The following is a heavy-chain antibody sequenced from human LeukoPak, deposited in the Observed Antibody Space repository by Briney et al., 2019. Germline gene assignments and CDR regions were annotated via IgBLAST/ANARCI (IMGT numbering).Heavy chain of an antibody. Sequence: PGGSLRLSCAASGSVVGGNYMSWVRQAPGKGLEWVSVIYSGGSTYYADSVKGRFSTSRDSSTSTLFLQMDSLRVEDTAMYYCARPTDGDSTRYGMDVWGQGTTVIVSS. D-gene: IGHD2-21*02. CDR3: ARPTDGDSTRYGMDV. CDR1: GSVVGGNY. J-gene: IGHJ6*02. CDR2: IYSGGST. V-gene: IGHV3-53*01.